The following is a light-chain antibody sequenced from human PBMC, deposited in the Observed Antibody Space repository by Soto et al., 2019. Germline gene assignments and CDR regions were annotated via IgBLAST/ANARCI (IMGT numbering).Light chain of an antibody. J-gene: IGKJ2*01. CDR3: QQYNNWPPYT. V-gene: IGKV1-5*01. CDR1: QTISRW. Sequence: DIQLTQTPSTLSASVGDEVTITCRASQTISRWLAWYQQKPGRAPKLLIYDASTLESGVPSRFSGSGSETEFTLTISRLQPDDFATYFCQQYNNWPPYTFGQGTKLEIK. CDR2: DAS.